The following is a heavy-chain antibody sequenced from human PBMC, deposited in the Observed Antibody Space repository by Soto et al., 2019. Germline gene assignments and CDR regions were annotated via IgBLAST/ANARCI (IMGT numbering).Heavy chain of an antibody. Sequence: EVQLLESGGGLVQPGGSLRLSCAASGFTFSTFAMSWVRQAPGKGLDWVSTISVSGGSTYYADSVKGRFTISRDNSKNTLYLQMNSLRAEDTAVYYGAKSRSSWYASYFAYWGQGTLVTVSS. J-gene: IGHJ4*02. CDR2: ISVSGGST. D-gene: IGHD6-13*01. CDR3: AKSRSSWYASYFAY. V-gene: IGHV3-23*01. CDR1: GFTFSTFA.